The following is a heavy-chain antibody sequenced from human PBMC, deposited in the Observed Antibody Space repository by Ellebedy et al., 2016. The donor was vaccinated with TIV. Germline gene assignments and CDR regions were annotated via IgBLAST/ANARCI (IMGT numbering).Heavy chain of an antibody. J-gene: IGHJ4*02. V-gene: IGHV1-46*02. Sequence: AASVKVSCKTSGYTFNAYNIHWVRQAPGQGFEWLGIFSPGSGVTTYAQKLQGRVTMTSDTSTSTVYMELTSLRSDDTAVYFCAVARGIRGVFWGQGTLVTVSS. CDR2: FSPGSGVT. CDR1: GYTFNAYN. CDR3: AVARGIRGVF. D-gene: IGHD3-10*01.